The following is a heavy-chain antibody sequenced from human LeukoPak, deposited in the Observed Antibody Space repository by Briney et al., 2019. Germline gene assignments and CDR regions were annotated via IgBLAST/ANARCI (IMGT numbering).Heavy chain of an antibody. CDR3: ARAGLLLWFGEETNWFDP. V-gene: IGHV1-8*03. CDR1: GYTFTSYD. Sequence: GASVKVSCKASGYTFTSYDINWVRQATGQGLEWMGWMNLNSGNTGYAQKFQGRVTITRNTSISTAYMELSSLRSEDTAVYYCARAGLLLWFGEETNWFDPWGQGTLVTVSS. CDR2: MNLNSGNT. J-gene: IGHJ5*02. D-gene: IGHD3-10*01.